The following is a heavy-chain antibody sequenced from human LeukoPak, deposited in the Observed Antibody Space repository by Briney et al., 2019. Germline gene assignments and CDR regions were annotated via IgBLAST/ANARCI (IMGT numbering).Heavy chain of an antibody. D-gene: IGHD6-13*01. CDR3: AKSPRSAADNWFDP. CDR2: ISAGGGST. Sequence: PGGSLRLSCAASGFTLSTYAMTWVRQAPGKGPEWVSGISAGGGSTYYADSVKGRFTISRDNSKNTLYLQMNSLTVEDTAVYYCAKSPRSAADNWFDPWGQGTLVTVSS. CDR1: GFTLSTYA. J-gene: IGHJ5*02. V-gene: IGHV3-23*01.